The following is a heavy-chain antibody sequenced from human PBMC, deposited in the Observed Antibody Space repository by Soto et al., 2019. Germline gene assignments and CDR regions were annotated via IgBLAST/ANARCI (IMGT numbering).Heavy chain of an antibody. J-gene: IGHJ3*02. CDR1: GGTFSNYA. Sequence: QVQLVQSGAELKKPGSSVKVSCQASGGTFSNYAISWVRQAPGQGLEWMGKIIPIFGTTNYAQNFRGRVTITADEYTNTAYMELSSLRSDDTALYYCARELPPAPGSFREDALDIWGQETMITVSS. D-gene: IGHD2-2*01. CDR2: IIPIFGTT. V-gene: IGHV1-69*15. CDR3: ARELPPAPGSFREDALDI.